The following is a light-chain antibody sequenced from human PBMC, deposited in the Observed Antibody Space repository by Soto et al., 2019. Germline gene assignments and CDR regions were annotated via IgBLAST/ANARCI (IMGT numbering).Light chain of an antibody. Sequence: EIVTKQSPATLSVSTGERATLSCRASQSVSSNLAWYQQKPGQAPRLLIYGASTRATGIPARFSGSGSGTEFTLTISSLQSEDFAIYYCQQYNNWRLTFGGGTKVDIK. CDR1: QSVSSN. J-gene: IGKJ4*01. CDR3: QQYNNWRLT. CDR2: GAS. V-gene: IGKV3-15*01.